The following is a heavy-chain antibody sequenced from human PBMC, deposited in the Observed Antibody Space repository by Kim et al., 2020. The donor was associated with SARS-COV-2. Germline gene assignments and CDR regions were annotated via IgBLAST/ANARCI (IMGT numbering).Heavy chain of an antibody. V-gene: IGHV3-33*01. J-gene: IGHJ6*02. CDR3: ARDEGRSSGSRCFYYYGGDL. CDR1: EFTFSNHG. D-gene: IGHD3-22*01. Sequence: GGSLRLSCAASEFTFSNHGMHWVRQAPGKGLEWVAYVWHDGINKYYADSVKGRFTISRDNSKNTLYLQMNSLRAEDTAVYYCARDEGRSSGSRCFYYYGGDLWGQGTTVTVSS. CDR2: VWHDGINK.